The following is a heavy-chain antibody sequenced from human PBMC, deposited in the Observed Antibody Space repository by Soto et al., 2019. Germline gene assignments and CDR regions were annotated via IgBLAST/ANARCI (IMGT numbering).Heavy chain of an antibody. CDR2: ISSSSSVI. CDR3: ARDLSWGSNWYYYMDV. D-gene: IGHD7-27*01. J-gene: IGHJ6*03. CDR1: GFILSDCA. V-gene: IGHV3-48*01. Sequence: EVQLVESGGGLVQPGGSLRLSCATSGFILSDCAMNWVRQAPGKGLEWVSYISSSSSVIDYADSVKGRFTVYRDNARNSLYLQMTSLRAEDTAVYYWARDLSWGSNWYYYMDVWGKGTTVTVSS.